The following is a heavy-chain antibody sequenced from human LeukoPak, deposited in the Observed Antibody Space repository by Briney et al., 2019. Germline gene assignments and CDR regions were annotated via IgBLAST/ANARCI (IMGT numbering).Heavy chain of an antibody. V-gene: IGHV3-23*01. J-gene: IGHJ4*02. CDR3: ASRVDPCSGGICYGLGY. D-gene: IGHD2-15*01. CDR2: ISDSGGWT. CDR1: GFTFSSYG. Sequence: GGSLRLSCAASGFTFSSYGMPWVRQAPGKGLEWVAVISDSGGWTYYVDAVKGRFTISRDNSKNTAYLQMNSLRAEDTAVYYCASRVDPCSGGICYGLGYWGQGSLVTVSS.